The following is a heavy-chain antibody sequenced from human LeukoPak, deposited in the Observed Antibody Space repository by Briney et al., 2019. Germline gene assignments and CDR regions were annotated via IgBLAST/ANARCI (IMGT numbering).Heavy chain of an antibody. CDR3: ARLAYCSSITCYADP. Sequence: SETLSLTCIVSGGSVSSSDYYWGWIRQPPGKGLEWIGTIYYSGSTYYNPSLRSRITISVDTSKNQFSLKLSSVTAADTAVYFCARLAYCSSITCYADPWGQGTLVTVSS. V-gene: IGHV4-39*01. CDR2: IYYSGST. CDR1: GGSVSSSDYY. J-gene: IGHJ5*02. D-gene: IGHD2/OR15-2a*01.